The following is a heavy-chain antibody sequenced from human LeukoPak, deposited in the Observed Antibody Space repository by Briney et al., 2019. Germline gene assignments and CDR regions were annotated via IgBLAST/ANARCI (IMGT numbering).Heavy chain of an antibody. J-gene: IGHJ3*02. CDR2: ISYDGSNK. CDR1: GFTFSSYA. CDR3: ARGQYSGSYHDAFDI. D-gene: IGHD1-26*01. Sequence: GGSLRLSCAASGFTFSSYAMHWVRQAPGKGLEWVAVISYDGSNKYYADSVKGRFTISRDNSKNTLYLQMGSLRAEDMAVYYCARGQYSGSYHDAFDIWGQGTMVTVSS. V-gene: IGHV3-30*14.